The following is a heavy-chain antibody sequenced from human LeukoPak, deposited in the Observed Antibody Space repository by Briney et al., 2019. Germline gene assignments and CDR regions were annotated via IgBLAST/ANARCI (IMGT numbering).Heavy chain of an antibody. V-gene: IGHV4-34*01. CDR2: INHSGST. CDR3: ASRGRAAALNWFDP. J-gene: IGHJ5*02. D-gene: IGHD6-13*01. CDR1: GGSFSGYY. Sequence: SETLSLTCAVYGGSFSGYYWSWIRQPPGKGLEWIGEINHSGSTNYNPSLRSRVTLSVDTSKNQFSLKLSSVTAADTAVYYCASRGRAAALNWFDPWGQGTLVTVSS.